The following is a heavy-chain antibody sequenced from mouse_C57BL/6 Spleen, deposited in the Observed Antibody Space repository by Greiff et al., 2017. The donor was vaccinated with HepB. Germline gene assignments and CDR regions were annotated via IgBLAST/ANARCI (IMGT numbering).Heavy chain of an antibody. CDR2: LSYDGSN. J-gene: IGHJ4*01. CDR1: GYSITSGHY. CDR3: AREGYYGGPYAMVY. Sequence: EVQLQQSGSCLVKSSQSLSLPFSVTGYSITSGHYCNWIRQFPGTQLDSMGYLSYDGSNNYNPSLNNCIPITRGTSTNQFLLKLNSVTTEDTATYYCAREGYYGGPYAMVYWSQGASVTDSS. D-gene: IGHD1-1*01. V-gene: IGHV3-6*01.